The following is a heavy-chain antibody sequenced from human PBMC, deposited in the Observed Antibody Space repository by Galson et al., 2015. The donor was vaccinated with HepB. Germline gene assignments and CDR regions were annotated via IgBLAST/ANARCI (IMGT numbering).Heavy chain of an antibody. CDR2: IWYDGSNK. CDR1: GFTFSSYG. V-gene: IGHV3-33*01. J-gene: IGHJ6*02. CDR3: ASSLPGSYGMDV. Sequence: SLRLSCAASGFTFSSYGMHWVRQAPGKGLEWVAVIWYDGSNKYYADSVKGRFTISRDNSKNTLYLQMNSLRAEDTAVYYCASSLPGSYGMDVWGQGTTVTVSS.